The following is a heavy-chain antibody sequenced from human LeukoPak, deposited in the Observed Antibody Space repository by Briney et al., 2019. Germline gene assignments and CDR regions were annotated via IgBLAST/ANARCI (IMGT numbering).Heavy chain of an antibody. CDR1: GGSFSGYY. CDR3: ARGVSEYCSSTSCYNEYYGMDV. D-gene: IGHD2-2*02. Sequence: PSETLSLTCAVYGGSFSGYYWSWIRQPPGKGLEWIGEINHSGSTNYNPSLKSRVTISVDTSKNQFSLKLSSVTAADTAVYYCARGVSEYCSSTSCYNEYYGMDVWGQGTTVTVSS. CDR2: INHSGST. J-gene: IGHJ6*02. V-gene: IGHV4-34*01.